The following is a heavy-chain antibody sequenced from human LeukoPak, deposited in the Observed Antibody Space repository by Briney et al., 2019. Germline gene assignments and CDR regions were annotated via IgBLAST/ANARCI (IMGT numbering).Heavy chain of an antibody. D-gene: IGHD3-9*01. J-gene: IGHJ6*02. CDR2: IKSKTDGGTT. Sequence: GGSLRLSCAASGFTFSNAWMSWVRQAPGKGLEWVGRIKSKTDGGTTDYAAPVKGRLTISRDDSKNTLYLQMNSLKTEDTAVYYCTTLSNDILTGYRYYYYGMDVWGQGTTVTVSS. V-gene: IGHV3-15*01. CDR3: TTLSNDILTGYRYYYYGMDV. CDR1: GFTFSNAW.